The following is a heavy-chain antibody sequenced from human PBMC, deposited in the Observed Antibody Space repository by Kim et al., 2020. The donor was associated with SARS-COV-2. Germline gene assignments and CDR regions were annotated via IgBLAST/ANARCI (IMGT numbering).Heavy chain of an antibody. CDR3: ARSRAHPIHNWFDP. V-gene: IGHV1-46*01. Sequence: AQKFQGRVTMTRDTSTSTVYMELSSLRSEDTAVYYCARSRAHPIHNWFDPWGQGTLVTVSS. D-gene: IGHD3-3*01. J-gene: IGHJ5*02.